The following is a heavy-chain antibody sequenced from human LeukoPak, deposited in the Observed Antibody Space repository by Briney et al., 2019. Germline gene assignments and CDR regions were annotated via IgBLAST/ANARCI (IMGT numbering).Heavy chain of an antibody. CDR2: IYPGDSDT. CDR3: ARHGPYYDSSGYPVVY. Sequence: GESLKISCKGSGYSFTSYWIGWVRQMPGKGLEWMGIIYPGDSDTRYSPSFQGQVTISADKSISTAYLRWSSLKASDTAMYYCARHGPYYDSSGYPVVYWGQGTLVTVSS. CDR1: GYSFTSYW. V-gene: IGHV5-51*01. J-gene: IGHJ4*02. D-gene: IGHD3-22*01.